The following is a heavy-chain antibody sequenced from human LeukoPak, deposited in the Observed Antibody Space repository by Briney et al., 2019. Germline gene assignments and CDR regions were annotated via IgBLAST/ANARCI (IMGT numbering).Heavy chain of an antibody. Sequence: SETLSLTCAVYGGSFSGYYWSWIRQPPGKGLEWIGEINHSGSTNYNPSLKSRVTISVDTSKNQFSLKLSSVTAADTAVYYCARGQINYDFWSGYYPFDYWGQGTLVTVSS. CDR3: ARGQINYDFWSGYYPFDY. J-gene: IGHJ4*02. CDR1: GGSFSGYY. CDR2: INHSGST. V-gene: IGHV4-34*01. D-gene: IGHD3-3*01.